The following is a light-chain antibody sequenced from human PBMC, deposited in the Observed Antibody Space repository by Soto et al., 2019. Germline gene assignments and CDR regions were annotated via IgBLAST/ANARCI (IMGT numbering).Light chain of an antibody. J-gene: IGKJ1*01. CDR3: QQYVSDPPT. Sequence: AILMTQSPSSYSASTGDRVTITCRASQSVGTYLAWYQQKLGKAPKLLLYAASILQGGVPSRFSGRGSGTDFTLTIDFLPPEDFATCYCQQYVSDPPTFGQGTRVEVK. CDR2: AAS. CDR1: QSVGTY. V-gene: IGKV1-8*01.